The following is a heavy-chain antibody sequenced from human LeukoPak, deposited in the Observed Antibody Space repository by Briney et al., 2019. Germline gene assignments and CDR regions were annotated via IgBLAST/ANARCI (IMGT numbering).Heavy chain of an antibody. V-gene: IGHV3-74*01. CDR1: GFTFSSYW. J-gene: IGHJ6*03. D-gene: IGHD4-11*01. CDR3: ARDPMTTDYYYYYYMDV. CDR2: INSDGSST. Sequence: GGSLRLSCAASGFTFSSYWMHWVRQAPGKGLVWVSRINSDGSSTSYADSVKGRFTISRDNAKNTLYLQMNSLRAEDTAVYYCARDPMTTDYYYYYYMDVWGKGTTVTISS.